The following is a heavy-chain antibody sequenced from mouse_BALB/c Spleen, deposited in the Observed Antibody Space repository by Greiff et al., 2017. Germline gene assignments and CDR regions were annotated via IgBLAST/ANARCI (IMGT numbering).Heavy chain of an antibody. V-gene: IGHV2-9*02. CDR2: IWAGGST. CDR3: ARDPLGIPSYAMDY. Sequence: QVHVKQSGPGLVAPSQSLSITCTVSGFSLTSYGVHWVRQPPGKGLEWLGVIWAGGSTNYNSALMSRLSISKDNSKSQVFLKMNSLQTDDTAMYYCARDPLGIPSYAMDYWGQGTSVTVSS. CDR1: GFSLTSYG. J-gene: IGHJ4*01. D-gene: IGHD3-1*01.